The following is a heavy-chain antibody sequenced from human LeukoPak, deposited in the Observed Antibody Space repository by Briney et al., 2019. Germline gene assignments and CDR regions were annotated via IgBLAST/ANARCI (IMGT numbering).Heavy chain of an antibody. V-gene: IGHV3-33*01. CDR3: ARDITYYYGSGSYRDYGMDV. D-gene: IGHD3-10*01. J-gene: IGHJ6*02. CDR2: IWYDGSNK. CDR1: GFTFSSYG. Sequence: PGGSLRLSCAASGFTFSSYGMHWVRQAPGKGLEWVAVIWYDGSNKYYAGSVKGRFTISRDNSKNTLYLQMNSLRAEDTAVYYCARDITYYYGSGSYRDYGMDVWGQGTTVTVSS.